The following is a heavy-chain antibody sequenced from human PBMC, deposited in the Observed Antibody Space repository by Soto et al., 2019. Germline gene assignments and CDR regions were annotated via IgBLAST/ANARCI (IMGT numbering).Heavy chain of an antibody. V-gene: IGHV3-30-3*01. CDR3: ARDLSPIAAADPTFDI. J-gene: IGHJ3*02. D-gene: IGHD6-13*01. CDR2: ISYDGSNK. Sequence: GGSLRLSCIASGSTFSTYAMHWVRQAPGKGLEWVAVISYDGSNKYYADFVKGRFTISRDNSKNTLYLQMNSLRAEDTAVYYCARDLSPIAAADPTFDIWGQGTMVTVSS. CDR1: GSTFSTYA.